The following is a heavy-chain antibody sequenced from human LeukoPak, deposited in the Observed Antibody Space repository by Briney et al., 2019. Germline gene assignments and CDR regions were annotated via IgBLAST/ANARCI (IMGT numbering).Heavy chain of an antibody. J-gene: IGHJ4*02. CDR1: GFTVSSNS. D-gene: IGHD2-2*01. Sequence: QSGGSLRLSCTVSGFTVSSNSMSWVRQAPGKGLEWVSFIYSGTIHYSDSVKGRFTISRDNSKNTLYLQMNSLRAEDTAVYYCARVSSCSSTSCEYYFDYWGQGTLVTVS. CDR2: IYSGTI. CDR3: ARVSSCSSTSCEYYFDY. V-gene: IGHV3-53*01.